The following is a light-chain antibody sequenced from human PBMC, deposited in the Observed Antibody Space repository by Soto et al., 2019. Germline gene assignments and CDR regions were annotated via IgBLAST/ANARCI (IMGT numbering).Light chain of an antibody. CDR2: LNSDGSH. Sequence: QSVLTQSPSASASLGASVKLTCTLSSGHSNYAIAWHQQQSEKGPRYLMKLNSDGSHSKGAGIPDRFSGSSSGAERYLTIPSLQSEDEADYYCQTWGSGIVLFGGGTKLTVL. V-gene: IGLV4-69*01. CDR3: QTWGSGIVL. CDR1: SGHSNYA. J-gene: IGLJ2*01.